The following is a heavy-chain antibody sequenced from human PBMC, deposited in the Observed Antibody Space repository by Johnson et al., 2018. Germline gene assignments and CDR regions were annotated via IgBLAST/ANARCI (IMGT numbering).Heavy chain of an antibody. CDR1: GFTFSSYG. J-gene: IGHJ6*03. CDR3: AKDLTSTYYDFWSGYYPSYYYMDV. Sequence: QVQLVQSGGGVVQPGRSLRLSCAASGFTFSSYGMHWVRQAPGKGLEWVAVISYDGSNKYYADSVKGRFTISRDNSKNTLYLQMNSLRAEVTAVYYCAKDLTSTYYDFWSGYYPSYYYMDVWGKGTTVTVSS. D-gene: IGHD3-3*01. CDR2: ISYDGSNK. V-gene: IGHV3-30*18.